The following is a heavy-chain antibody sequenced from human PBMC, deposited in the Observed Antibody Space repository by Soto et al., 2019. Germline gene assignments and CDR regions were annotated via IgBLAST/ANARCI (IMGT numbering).Heavy chain of an antibody. CDR1: GFTFSSYA. J-gene: IGHJ4*02. CDR3: AKKGQKMTTVTYFDY. V-gene: IGHV3-23*01. D-gene: IGHD4-17*01. CDR2: ISASGGST. Sequence: GSLRLSCAASGFTFSSYAMSWVRQAPGKGLEWVSAISASGGSTYYADSVKGRFTISRDNSRNTLYLQMNSLRAEDTAVYYCAKKGQKMTTVTYFDYWGQGTLVTVSS.